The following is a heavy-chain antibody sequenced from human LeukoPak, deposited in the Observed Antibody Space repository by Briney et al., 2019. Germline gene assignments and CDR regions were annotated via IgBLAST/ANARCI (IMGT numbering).Heavy chain of an antibody. CDR3: AKEMSSSWYYFDH. D-gene: IGHD6-13*01. Sequence: GGSLRLSCAASGFTFSSYGMHWVRQAPGKGLEWVAVISYDGTNKYYADSVKGRLTISRDNSKNTLFLQMNSLRAEDTAVYYCAKEMSSSWYYFDHWGQGTLVTVSS. V-gene: IGHV3-30*18. J-gene: IGHJ4*02. CDR1: GFTFSSYG. CDR2: ISYDGTNK.